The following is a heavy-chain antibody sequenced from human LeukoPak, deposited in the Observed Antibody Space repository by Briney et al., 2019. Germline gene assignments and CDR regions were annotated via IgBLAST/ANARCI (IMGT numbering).Heavy chain of an antibody. CDR2: INPNSGGT. CDR3: ATSGFSGRLFDY. Sequence: ASVKVSCKASGYTFTGYYMHWVRQAPGQGLEWMGWINPNSGGTNYAQKLQGRVTMTRDTSISTAYMELSRLRSDDTAVYYCATSGFSGRLFDYWGQGTLVTVSS. J-gene: IGHJ4*02. V-gene: IGHV1-2*02. D-gene: IGHD1-26*01. CDR1: GYTFTGYY.